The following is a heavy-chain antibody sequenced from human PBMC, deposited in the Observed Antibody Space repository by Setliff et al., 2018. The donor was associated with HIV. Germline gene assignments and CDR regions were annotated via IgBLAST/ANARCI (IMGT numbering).Heavy chain of an antibody. CDR3: ARDFGGRWTFDY. Sequence: ASVKVSCKASGYSFINYGISWVRQAPGQGLEWVGMITPGDGHTNYEQKFQGRVTMTRDTSTTTVYMELSSLTSKDTAIYYCARDFGGRWTFDYWGQGTLVTVSS. CDR1: GYSFINYG. J-gene: IGHJ4*02. V-gene: IGHV1-18*01. D-gene: IGHD3-10*01. CDR2: ITPGDGHT.